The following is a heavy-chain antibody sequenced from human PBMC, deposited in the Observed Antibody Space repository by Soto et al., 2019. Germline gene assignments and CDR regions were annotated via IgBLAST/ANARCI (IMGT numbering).Heavy chain of an antibody. CDR1: GVTFSSCA. J-gene: IGHJ6*02. V-gene: IGHV3-23*01. CDR2: ISGSGDIT. D-gene: IGHD2-21*02. Sequence: GGFLRLSCAVSGVTFSSCAMSRVRQASGKGLEWVSGISGSGDITDYRDSVKGRFTISRHNSKNTLYLQMNSLRAEDTAVYYCARGLPYCGGDCYRSTGMDVWGQGTTVTVS. CDR3: ARGLPYCGGDCYRSTGMDV.